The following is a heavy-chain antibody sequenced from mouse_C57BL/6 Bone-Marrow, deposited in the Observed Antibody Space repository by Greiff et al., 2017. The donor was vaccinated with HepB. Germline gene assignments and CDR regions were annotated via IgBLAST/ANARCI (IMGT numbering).Heavy chain of an antibody. D-gene: IGHD4-1*01. J-gene: IGHJ3*01. CDR3: ASELGPFAY. CDR2: IHPNSGST. Sequence: QVQLKESGAELVKPGASVKLSCKASGYTFTSYWMHWVKQRPGQGLEWIGMIHPNSGSTNYNEKFKSKATLTVDQSSSTAYMQLNSLTSEDSAVYYCASELGPFAYWGQGTLVTVSA. CDR1: GYTFTSYW. V-gene: IGHV1-64*01.